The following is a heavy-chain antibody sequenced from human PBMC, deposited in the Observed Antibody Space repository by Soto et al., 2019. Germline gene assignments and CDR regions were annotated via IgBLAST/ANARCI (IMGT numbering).Heavy chain of an antibody. V-gene: IGHV4-4*07. D-gene: IGHD6-13*01. Sequence: QVQLQESGPGLVKPSETLSLTCTVSGGSISSYYWSWIRQPAGKGLECIGRIYTSGSTNYNPSLKSLVTMSVDTSRNQFSVSLRAGHAADTAVYYCARSRGRSWRYGYFEYWGQGTLVTVSS. CDR1: GGSISSYY. J-gene: IGHJ4*02. CDR2: IYTSGST. CDR3: ARSRGRSWRYGYFEY.